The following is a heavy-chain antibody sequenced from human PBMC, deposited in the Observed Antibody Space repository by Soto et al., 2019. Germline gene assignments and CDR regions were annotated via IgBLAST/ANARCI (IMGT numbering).Heavy chain of an antibody. CDR3: ARDGYSSGWYSN. CDR2: IFHSGNI. Sequence: QWQLQESGPGLVKPSETLSLTCTVSGGSIRNDYWSWIRQPPGKGLDWIGHIFHSGNINYNPSLKSRVTLTVDTSKNQFSLNLSSVTAADTAVYYCARDGYSSGWYSNWGQGTLVTVSS. CDR1: GGSIRNDY. J-gene: IGHJ4*02. V-gene: IGHV4-59*01. D-gene: IGHD6-13*01.